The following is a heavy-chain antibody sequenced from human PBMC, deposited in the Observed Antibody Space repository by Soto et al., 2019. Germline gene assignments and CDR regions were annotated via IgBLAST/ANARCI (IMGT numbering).Heavy chain of an antibody. Sequence: QVQLVQSGAEVKKHGASVKVSCKASGYTFPSYDINWVRQATGQGLEWMGWMNPNSGNTGYAQKFQGIVTMTLNISIRTAYMELSSLSSDDTAVYYCAREHYGSSAWFDPWGQGTLVTVSS. J-gene: IGHJ5*02. V-gene: IGHV1-8*01. CDR3: AREHYGSSAWFDP. CDR2: MNPNSGNT. D-gene: IGHD2-15*01. CDR1: GYTFPSYD.